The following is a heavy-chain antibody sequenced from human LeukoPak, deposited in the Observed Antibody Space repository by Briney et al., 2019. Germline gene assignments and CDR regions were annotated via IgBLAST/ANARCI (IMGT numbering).Heavy chain of an antibody. CDR1: GFTFSSYA. J-gene: IGHJ4*02. CDR3: AKDGLPGSYTYFDY. CDR2: ISGSGGST. V-gene: IGHV3-23*01. D-gene: IGHD1-26*01. Sequence: GGSLRLSCAASGFTFSSYAMSWVRQAPGKGLEWVSAISGSGGSTYDADSVKGRFTISRDNSKNTLYLQMNSLRAEDTAVYYCAKDGLPGSYTYFDYWGQGTLVTVSS.